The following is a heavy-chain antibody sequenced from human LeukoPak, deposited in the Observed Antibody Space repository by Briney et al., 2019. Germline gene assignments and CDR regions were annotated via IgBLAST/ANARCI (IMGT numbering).Heavy chain of an antibody. J-gene: IGHJ4*02. CDR2: ISSSSSYI. V-gene: IGHV3-21*01. D-gene: IGHD2-15*01. CDR1: GFTFSSYS. Sequence: PGGSLRLSCAASGFTFSSYSMNWVRQAPGKGLEWVSSISSSSSYIYYADSVKGRFTISRDNAKNSLYLRMNSLRAEDTAVYYCASLYCSGGSCYSLWGQGTLVTVSS. CDR3: ASLYCSGGSCYSL.